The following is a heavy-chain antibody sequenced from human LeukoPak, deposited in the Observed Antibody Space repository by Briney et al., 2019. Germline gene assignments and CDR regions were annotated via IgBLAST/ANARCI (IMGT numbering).Heavy chain of an antibody. CDR2: ISGSGTI. V-gene: IGHV4-4*07. Sequence: SETLTLSCTVSGGSINSYWSWIRQPAGKGLEWIGRISGSGTITYNPALQSRLSISIDTSKNQFSLKLMSVTVADTAVYYCARDSGTTGEVKFDPSGHGTLVTASS. CDR1: GGSINSY. CDR3: ARDSGTTGEVKFDP. D-gene: IGHD3-10*01. J-gene: IGHJ5*02.